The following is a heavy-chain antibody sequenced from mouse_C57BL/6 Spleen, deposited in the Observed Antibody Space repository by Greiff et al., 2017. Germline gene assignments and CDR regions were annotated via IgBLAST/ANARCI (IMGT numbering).Heavy chain of an antibody. CDR3: ARGETVGRGYFDV. Sequence: VQLKESGPELVKPGASVKISCKASGYSFTDYNMNWVKQSHGKSLEWIGVINPNYGTTSYNQKFKGKATFTVDQSSSTAYMQLNSLTSEDSAVYYCARGETVGRGYFDVWGTGTTVTVSS. D-gene: IGHD4-1*01. CDR2: INPNYGTT. CDR1: GYSFTDYN. V-gene: IGHV1-39*01. J-gene: IGHJ1*03.